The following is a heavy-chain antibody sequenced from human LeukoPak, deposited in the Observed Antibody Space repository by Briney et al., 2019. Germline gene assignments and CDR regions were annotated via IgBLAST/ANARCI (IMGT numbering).Heavy chain of an antibody. J-gene: IGHJ4*02. CDR2: ISSSGSTI. V-gene: IGHV3-48*03. D-gene: IGHD4-11*01. CDR1: GFTFSSYE. CDR3: ARRDYSLYYFDY. Sequence: PGGSLRLSCAASGFTFSSYEMNWVRQAPGKGLEWVSYISSSGSTIYYADSVKGRFTISRDNAKNSLYLQMNSLRAEDTAVYCCARRDYSLYYFDYWGQGTLVTVSS.